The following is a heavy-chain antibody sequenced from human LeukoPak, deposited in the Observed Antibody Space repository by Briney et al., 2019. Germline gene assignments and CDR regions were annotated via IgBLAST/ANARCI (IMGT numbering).Heavy chain of an antibody. J-gene: IGHJ4*02. V-gene: IGHV4-59*01. CDR3: ARHSRRGYSYGSGYYFDY. CDR1: GGSISSYY. Sequence: SETLSLTCTVSGGSISSYYWSWIRQPPGKGLEWIGYIYYSGSTNYNPSLKSRVTISVDTSKNQFSLKLSSVTAADTAVYYCARHSRRGYSYGSGYYFDYWGQGTLVTVSS. CDR2: IYYSGST. D-gene: IGHD5-18*01.